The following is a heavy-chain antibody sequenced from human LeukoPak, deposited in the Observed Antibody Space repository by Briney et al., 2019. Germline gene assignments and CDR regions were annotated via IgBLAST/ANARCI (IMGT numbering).Heavy chain of an antibody. CDR2: IYSGGST. CDR1: GFTVSSNY. Sequence: GGSLRLSCAASGFTVSSNYMSWVRQAPGKGLEWVSVIYSGGSTYYADSVKGRFTISRDNSKNTLYLQMNSLRAEDTAVYYCARGRLYYYDSSGYHYFDYWGQGTLVTVSS. J-gene: IGHJ4*02. V-gene: IGHV3-53*01. CDR3: ARGRLYYYDSSGYHYFDY. D-gene: IGHD3-22*01.